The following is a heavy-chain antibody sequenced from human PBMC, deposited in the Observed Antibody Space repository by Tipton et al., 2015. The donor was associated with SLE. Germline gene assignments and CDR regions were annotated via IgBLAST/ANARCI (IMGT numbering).Heavy chain of an antibody. CDR1: GGSISSHY. Sequence: TLSLTCTVSGGSISSHYWSWIRQPPGKGLEWIGYIYYSGSINYNPSLKSRVTISVDTSKNQFSLKLSSVTAADTAVYYCARDSSGYSIFFDYWGQGTLVTVSS. J-gene: IGHJ4*02. D-gene: IGHD3-22*01. V-gene: IGHV4-59*11. CDR2: IYYSGSI. CDR3: ARDSSGYSIFFDY.